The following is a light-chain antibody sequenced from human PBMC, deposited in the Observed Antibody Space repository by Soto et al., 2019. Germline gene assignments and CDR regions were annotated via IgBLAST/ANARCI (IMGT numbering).Light chain of an antibody. CDR3: QQLDNLPRLT. CDR2: DAS. CDR1: QDISNY. V-gene: IGKV1-33*01. J-gene: IGKJ4*01. Sequence: DIQMTQSPSSLSASVGDRVTITCQASQDISNYLNWYQKKPGKAPKLLNYDASNLERGVTSRFSGSGSGTDFTFTISSLQPEDIATYYCQQLDNLPRLTFGGGTKVEIK.